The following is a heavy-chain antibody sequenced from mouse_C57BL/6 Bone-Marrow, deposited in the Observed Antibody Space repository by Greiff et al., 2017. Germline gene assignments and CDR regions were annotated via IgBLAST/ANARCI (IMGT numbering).Heavy chain of an antibody. V-gene: IGHV7-1*01. J-gene: IGHJ4*01. Sequence: EVKVVDSGGGLVQSGRSLRLSCATSGFTFSDFYMEWVRQAPGKGLEWIAASRNKANDYTTEYSASVKGRFIVSRDTSQSILYLQMNALRAEDTAIYYCARDAGTRYYAMDYWGQGTSVTVSS. CDR3: ARDAGTRYYAMDY. CDR2: SRNKANDYTT. CDR1: GFTFSDFY.